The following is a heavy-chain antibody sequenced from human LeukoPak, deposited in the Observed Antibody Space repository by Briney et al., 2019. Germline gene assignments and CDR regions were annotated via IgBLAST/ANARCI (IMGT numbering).Heavy chain of an antibody. Sequence: GGSLRLSWAASGFTFSSYWMSWVRQAPGKGLEWVATIKQDESEKYYVDSVKGRFTISRDNAKNSLYLQMNSLRAEDTAVYYCARENSYDSSGYPFDYWGQGTLVTVSS. V-gene: IGHV3-7*01. J-gene: IGHJ4*02. CDR3: ARENSYDSSGYPFDY. D-gene: IGHD3-22*01. CDR2: IKQDESEK. CDR1: GFTFSSYW.